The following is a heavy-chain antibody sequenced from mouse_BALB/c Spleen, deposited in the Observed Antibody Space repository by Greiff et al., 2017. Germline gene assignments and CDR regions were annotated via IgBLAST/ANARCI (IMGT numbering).Heavy chain of an antibody. CDR1: GYTFTDYN. J-gene: IGHJ2*01. V-gene: IGHV1-18*01. CDR3: ARFDYDTYYFDY. Sequence: VQLQQSGPELVKPGASVKIPCKASGYTFTDYNMDWVKQSHGKSLEWIGDINPNNGGTIYSQKFKGKATLTVDKSSSTAYMELRSLTSEDTAVYYCARFDYDTYYFDYWGQGTTLTVSS. CDR2: INPNNGGT. D-gene: IGHD2-4*01.